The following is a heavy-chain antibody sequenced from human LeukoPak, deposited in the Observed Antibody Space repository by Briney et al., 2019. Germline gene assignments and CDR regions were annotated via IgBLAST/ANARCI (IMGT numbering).Heavy chain of an antibody. Sequence: ASEKVSCKPSGYTCTSYYMHWVRLAPGQGLERKGIINLCGGDTSYAQKFQGRVTTTRDTSASTVDMEVVSLRSEDTAVYYCARGCRVVPGVHNVGMTSYYNGLDVWGQGTTVTVSS. J-gene: IGHJ6*02. V-gene: IGHV1-46*01. CDR2: INLCGGDT. CDR3: ARGCRVVPGVHNVGMTSYYNGLDV. D-gene: IGHD2-2*01. CDR1: GYTCTSYY.